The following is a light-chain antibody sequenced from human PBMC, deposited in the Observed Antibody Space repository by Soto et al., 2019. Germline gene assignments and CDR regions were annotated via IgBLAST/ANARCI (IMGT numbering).Light chain of an antibody. Sequence: EIVLMQSPGTLYLSPGERATLSCRASQSITRSYLAWYQQKTGQATRVLIYGASNRATGIPDRFSGSGSGTDFSLTISRLEPEDFAVYYCHQYDNAPQTFGQGTKVEIK. J-gene: IGKJ2*01. V-gene: IGKV3-20*01. CDR2: GAS. CDR1: QSITRSY. CDR3: HQYDNAPQT.